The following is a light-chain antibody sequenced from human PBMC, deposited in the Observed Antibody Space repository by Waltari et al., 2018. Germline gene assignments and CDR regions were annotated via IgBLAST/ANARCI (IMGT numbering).Light chain of an antibody. CDR3: AAWDDSLSGPV. CDR2: RNN. J-gene: IGLJ2*01. CDR1: SSNIGSNY. Sequence: QSVLTQPPSASGTPGQRVTISCSGSSSNIGSNYVYWYQQLPGTAPKLLIYRNNPRPSGGPDRFSCSKSGPSASLAISGLRSEDEADYYCAAWDDSLSGPVFGGGTKLTVL. V-gene: IGLV1-47*01.